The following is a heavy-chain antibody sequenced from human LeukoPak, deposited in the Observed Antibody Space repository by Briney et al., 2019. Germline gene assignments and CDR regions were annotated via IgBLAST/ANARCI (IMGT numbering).Heavy chain of an antibody. V-gene: IGHV3-30*18. J-gene: IGHJ4*02. Sequence: PGGSLRLSCAASGFTFSSYGMHWVRRAPGKGPEWVAVISYDGSNKYYADSVKGRFTISRDNSKNTLYLQMNSLRAEDTAVYYCAKDRSAFDYWGQGTLVTVSS. D-gene: IGHD6-25*01. CDR1: GFTFSSYG. CDR3: AKDRSAFDY. CDR2: ISYDGSNK.